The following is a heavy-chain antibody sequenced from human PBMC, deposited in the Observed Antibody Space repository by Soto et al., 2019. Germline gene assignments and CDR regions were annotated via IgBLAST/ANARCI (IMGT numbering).Heavy chain of an antibody. D-gene: IGHD3-3*01. CDR1: GGSISSSTDY. V-gene: IGHV4-39*01. CDR3: ARLLGDYDFWSGYLPPPGQGLLDV. J-gene: IGHJ6*02. Sequence: PSETLSLTCTVSGGSISSSTDYWGWIRQPAGKGLEWIGSLSYSGSPHYNPSLKSRVTISVDTSKNQFSLKLRSVTAADTALYYCARLLGDYDFWSGYLPPPGQGLLDVWGQGTTVTVSS. CDR2: LSYSGSP.